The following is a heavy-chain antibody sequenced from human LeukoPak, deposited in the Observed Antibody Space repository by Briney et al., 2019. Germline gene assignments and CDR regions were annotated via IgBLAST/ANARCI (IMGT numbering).Heavy chain of an antibody. CDR1: GFTFSSYA. D-gene: IGHD6-19*01. Sequence: GGSLRLSCAASGFTFSSYAMSWVRQAPGKGLEWVSAISGSGGSTYYAGSVKGRFTISRDNSKNTLYLQMNSLRAEDTAVYYCASLAVAGTRAGGYWGQGTLVTVSS. CDR3: ASLAVAGTRAGGY. V-gene: IGHV3-23*01. CDR2: ISGSGGST. J-gene: IGHJ4*02.